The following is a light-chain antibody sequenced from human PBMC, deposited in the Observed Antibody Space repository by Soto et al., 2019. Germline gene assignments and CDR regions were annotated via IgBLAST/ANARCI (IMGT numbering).Light chain of an antibody. CDR1: SSDVGSNT. V-gene: IGLV1-44*01. CDR2: SND. Sequence: QSALTQPPSASATPGQRVTISCSGRSSDVGSNTVNWYQQFPGAAPELLIYSNDQRPSGVPDRFSASKSGTSASLAISGLQSEDEADYYWATWDDSLFGHVFGTGTKVTVL. J-gene: IGLJ1*01. CDR3: ATWDDSLFGHV.